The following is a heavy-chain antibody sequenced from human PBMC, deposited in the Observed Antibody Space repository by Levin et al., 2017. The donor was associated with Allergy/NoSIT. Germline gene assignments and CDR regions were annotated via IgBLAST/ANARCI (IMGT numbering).Heavy chain of an antibody. CDR1: GFTFSSYA. D-gene: IGHD3-22*01. J-gene: IGHJ2*01. V-gene: IGHV3-23*01. CDR2: ISGSGGST. CDR3: AKSAEWYDYDSSMAWYFDL. Sequence: GGSLRLSCAASGFTFSSYAMSWVRQAPGKGLEWVSGISGSGGSTYYADSVKGRFTISRDNSKNTLYLQMNSLRAEDTAVYYCAKSAEWYDYDSSMAWYFDLWGRGTLVTVSS.